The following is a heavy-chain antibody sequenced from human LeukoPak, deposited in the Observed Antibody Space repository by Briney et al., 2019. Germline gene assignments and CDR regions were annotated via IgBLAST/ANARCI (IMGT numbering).Heavy chain of an antibody. CDR3: ARRYCSSTSCSSFDY. V-gene: IGHV1-69*13. D-gene: IGHD2-2*01. CDR1: GGTFSSYA. Sequence: ASVKVSCKASGGTFSSYAISWVRQAPGQGLEWMGGIIPIFGTANYAQKFQGRVTITADESTSTAYMELSSLRSEDTAVYYCARRYCSSTSCSSFDYWGQGTLVTVSS. J-gene: IGHJ4*02. CDR2: IIPIFGTA.